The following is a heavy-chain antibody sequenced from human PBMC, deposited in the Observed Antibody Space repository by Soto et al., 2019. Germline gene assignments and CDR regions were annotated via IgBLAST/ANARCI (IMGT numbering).Heavy chain of an antibody. CDR1: GFTFGSFT. Sequence: EVHLVEAGGGLVKPGESLTLSCAASGFTFGSFTLNWVRQAPGQGLEWVSSISSSSAYIYYAESVKGRFTISRDNARRTLYLQMNSLRLDDTAVYYCARDGLTVGGDWGQGTLFAVSS. CDR2: ISSSSAYI. CDR3: ARDGLTVGGD. D-gene: IGHD3-16*01. V-gene: IGHV3-21*01. J-gene: IGHJ4*02.